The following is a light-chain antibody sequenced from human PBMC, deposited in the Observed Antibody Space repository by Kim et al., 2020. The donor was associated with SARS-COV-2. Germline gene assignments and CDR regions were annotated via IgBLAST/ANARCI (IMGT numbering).Light chain of an antibody. V-gene: IGKV1-5*01. CDR3: QQYNSYSYT. CDR2: AAS. Sequence: DIQMTQSPSSLSASVGDRVTITCRASQSSSSWLAWYQQKPGKAPKLLIYAASSLESGVPSRFSGSGSGTEFTLTISSLQPDDFATYCCQQYNSYSYTFGQGTKLEIK. J-gene: IGKJ2*01. CDR1: QSSSSW.